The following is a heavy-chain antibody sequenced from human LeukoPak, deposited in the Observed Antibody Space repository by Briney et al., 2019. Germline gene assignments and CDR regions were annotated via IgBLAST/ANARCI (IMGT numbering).Heavy chain of an antibody. CDR2: ISSSGSTI. Sequence: GGSLRLSCAASGFTFSSYEMNWVRQAPGKGLEWVSYISSSGSTIYYADSVKGRFTISRDNAKNSLYLQMNSLRAEDTAVYYCARDSRDGYYRPDYFDYWGQGILVTVSS. CDR1: GFTFSSYE. V-gene: IGHV3-48*03. J-gene: IGHJ4*02. CDR3: ARDSRDGYYRPDYFDY. D-gene: IGHD5-24*01.